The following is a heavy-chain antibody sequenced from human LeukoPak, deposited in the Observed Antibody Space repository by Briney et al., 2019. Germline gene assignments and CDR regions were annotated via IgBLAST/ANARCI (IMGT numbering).Heavy chain of an antibody. CDR3: AREAKLSCNGDKCYWGFDR. Sequence: AGGSLRLSCEAFEFAFTDHWMSWVRQAPGKGLEWPADIKPDASTTYYADSVKGRFTISRDNAKSSLYLQINNLRAEDTAVYFCAREAKLSCNGDKCYWGFDRWGQGTLVTVSS. CDR1: EFAFTDHW. V-gene: IGHV3-7*01. J-gene: IGHJ5*02. D-gene: IGHD2-15*01. CDR2: IKPDASTT.